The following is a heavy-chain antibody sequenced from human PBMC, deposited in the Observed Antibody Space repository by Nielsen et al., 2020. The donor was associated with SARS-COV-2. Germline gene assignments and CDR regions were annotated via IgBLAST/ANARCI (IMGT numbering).Heavy chain of an antibody. CDR1: GFTFSSYA. J-gene: IGHJ4*02. CDR2: INHSGST. Sequence: ESLKISCAASGFTFSSYAMSWVRQPPGKGLEWIGEINHSGSTNYNPSLKSRVTISVDTSKNQFSLKLSSVTAADTAVYYCASLGAARGDYWGQGTLVTVSS. V-gene: IGHV4-34*01. D-gene: IGHD6-6*01. CDR3: ASLGAARGDY.